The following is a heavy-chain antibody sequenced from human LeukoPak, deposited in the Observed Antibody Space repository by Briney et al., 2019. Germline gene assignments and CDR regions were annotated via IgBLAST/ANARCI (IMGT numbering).Heavy chain of an antibody. Sequence: PSETQSLTCTVSGGSISSSSYYWGWIRQPPGKGLEWIGSIYYSGSTYYNPSLKSRVTISVDTSKNQFSLKLSSVTAADTAVYYCARHGGIDVVVPAAMWWFDPWGQGTLVTVSS. V-gene: IGHV4-39*01. CDR2: IYYSGST. CDR1: GGSISSSSYY. D-gene: IGHD2-2*01. J-gene: IGHJ5*02. CDR3: ARHGGIDVVVPAAMWWFDP.